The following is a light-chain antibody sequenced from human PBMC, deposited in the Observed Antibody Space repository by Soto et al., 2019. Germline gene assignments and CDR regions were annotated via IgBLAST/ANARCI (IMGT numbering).Light chain of an antibody. Sequence: EIVLTQSPSTLSFSPVDRCTLSCRASQTVGSYLAWFRQTPGQTPRLLIYDTSIRATGVPARFSGSGSGTDFTLTISSLEAEDFAIYYCQQRSDWPPTFGQGTKV. CDR3: QQRSDWPPT. CDR1: QTVGSY. CDR2: DTS. V-gene: IGKV3-11*01. J-gene: IGKJ1*01.